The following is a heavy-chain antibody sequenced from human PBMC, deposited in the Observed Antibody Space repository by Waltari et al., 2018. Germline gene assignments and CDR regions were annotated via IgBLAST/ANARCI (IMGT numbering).Heavy chain of an antibody. J-gene: IGHJ4*02. CDR2: IKSKTDGGTT. CDR1: AFTFSTAW. V-gene: IGHV3-15*01. D-gene: IGHD2-15*01. Sequence: EVQLVESGGGLVKPGGSVRLSFAASAFTFSTAWMSWVRQAPGKGLEWVGRIKSKTDGGTTDYAAPVKGRFTISRDDSKNTLYLQMNSLKTEDTAVYYCTTVFTVVADLGYWGQGTLVTVSS. CDR3: TTVFTVVADLGY.